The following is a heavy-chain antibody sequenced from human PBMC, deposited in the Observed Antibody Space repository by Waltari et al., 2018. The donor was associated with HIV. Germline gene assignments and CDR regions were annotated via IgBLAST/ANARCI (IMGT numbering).Heavy chain of an antibody. V-gene: IGHV3-21*01. Sequence: EVQLVESGGGLVKPGGSLRLSCEASGFTFSSYTMTWVRQAPGKGLEVVSSISSSSSDIYYAFSVKGRFTISRDNAKNSLFLQMSSLRAEDMAVYYCARASRGVAVAGFDYWGQGILVTVSS. CDR3: ARASRGVAVAGFDY. D-gene: IGHD6-19*01. J-gene: IGHJ4*02. CDR1: GFTFSSYT. CDR2: ISSSSSDI.